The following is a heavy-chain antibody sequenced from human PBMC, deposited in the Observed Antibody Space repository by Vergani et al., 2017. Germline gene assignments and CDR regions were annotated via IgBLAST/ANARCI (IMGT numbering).Heavy chain of an antibody. CDR3: ARLDSRVVVVPAALDV. CDR1: GGSFSGYY. D-gene: IGHD2-2*01. J-gene: IGHJ6*02. CDR2: INHSGST. Sequence: QVQLQQWGAGLLKPSETLSLTCAVYGGSFSGYYWSWIRQPQGKGLEWIGEINHSGSTNYNPSLKSRVTISVDTSKNQFSLKLSSVTAADTAVYYCARLDSRVVVVPAALDVWGQGTTVTVSS. V-gene: IGHV4-34*01.